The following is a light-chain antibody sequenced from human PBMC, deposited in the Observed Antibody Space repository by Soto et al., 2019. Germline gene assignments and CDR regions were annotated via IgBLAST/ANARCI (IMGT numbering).Light chain of an antibody. V-gene: IGLV2-14*03. CDR2: DVS. CDR3: SSYGASSTL. CDR1: TSDIGGYNY. J-gene: IGLJ2*01. Sequence: QSALTQPASVSGPPGQSITISCTGSTSDIGGYNYVSWYQQHPGKAPKLLIYDVSYRPSGISDRFSGSKSGNTASLTISGLQPEDEADYYCSSYGASSTLFGGGTKLTVL.